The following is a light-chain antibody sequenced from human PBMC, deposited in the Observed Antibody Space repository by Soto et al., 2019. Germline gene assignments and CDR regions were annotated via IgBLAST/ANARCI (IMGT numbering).Light chain of an antibody. V-gene: IGKV3-15*01. CDR1: QSVSGY. Sequence: EIVMTQSPGTVSVFPGETVTLSCRASQSVSGYLDWFHQKPGQAPRLVLLRIFTRALGVPARFSGSGSETEFTLTISGLQSEDSGVYYCLQHYSWPWTFGQGTKVDI. CDR3: LQHYSWPWT. J-gene: IGKJ1*01. CDR2: RIF.